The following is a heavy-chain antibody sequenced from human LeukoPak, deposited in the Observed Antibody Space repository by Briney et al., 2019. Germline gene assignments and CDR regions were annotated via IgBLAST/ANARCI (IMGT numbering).Heavy chain of an antibody. Sequence: SQTLSLTCALSGDSFSSNSAAWTWIRQSPWRGLEWLGRTYQRSKWYNDYAVSVKSRVTINPDTSKNHFSLQLNSVTPEDTAVYYCARSPYYYDGSGYYSFDYWGQGTLVTVSS. CDR2: TYQRSKWYN. CDR1: GDSFSSNSAA. J-gene: IGHJ4*02. D-gene: IGHD3-22*01. V-gene: IGHV6-1*01. CDR3: ARSPYYYDGSGYYSFDY.